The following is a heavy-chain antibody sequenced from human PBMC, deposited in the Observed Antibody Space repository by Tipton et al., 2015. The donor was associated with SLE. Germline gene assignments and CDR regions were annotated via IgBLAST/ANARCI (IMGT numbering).Heavy chain of an antibody. J-gene: IGHJ4*02. D-gene: IGHD3-22*01. CDR2: ISGSGGTT. CDR3: VRGRGYDSSGYYFVN. Sequence: SLRLSCAASGFTFSSYGMTWVRQAPGKGLEWVSSISGSGGTTYYADSVKGRFTISRDNSKNTLYLQMNSLSAEDTAVYYCVRGRGYDSSGYYFVNWGQGTLVTVSS. V-gene: IGHV3-23*01. CDR1: GFTFSSYG.